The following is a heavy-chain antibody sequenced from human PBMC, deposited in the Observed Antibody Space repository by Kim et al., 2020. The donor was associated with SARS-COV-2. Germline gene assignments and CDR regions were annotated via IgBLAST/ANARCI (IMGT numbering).Heavy chain of an antibody. CDR2: IWYDGSNK. V-gene: IGHV3-33*06. J-gene: IGHJ4*02. D-gene: IGHD6-6*01. CDR3: AKDVIEYSSSWGFDY. CDR1: GFTFSSYG. Sequence: GGSLRLSCAASGFTFSSYGMHWVRQAPGKGLEWVAVIWYDGSNKYYADSVKGRFTISRDNSKNTLYLQMNSLRAEDTAVYYCAKDVIEYSSSWGFDYWGQGTLVTVSS.